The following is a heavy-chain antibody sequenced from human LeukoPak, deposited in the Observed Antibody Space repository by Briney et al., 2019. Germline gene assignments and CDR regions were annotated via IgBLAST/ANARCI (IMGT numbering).Heavy chain of an antibody. CDR3: ARDPGYSSSWYYYYMDV. CDR1: GYTFTGYY. Sequence: ASVKVSCKASGYTFTGYYMHWVRQAPGQGLEWMGWINPNSGGTNYAQKFQGRVTMTRDTSISTAYMELSRLRSDDTAVYYCARDPGYSSSWYYYYMDVWGKGTTVTVSS. J-gene: IGHJ6*03. CDR2: INPNSGGT. V-gene: IGHV1-2*02. D-gene: IGHD6-13*01.